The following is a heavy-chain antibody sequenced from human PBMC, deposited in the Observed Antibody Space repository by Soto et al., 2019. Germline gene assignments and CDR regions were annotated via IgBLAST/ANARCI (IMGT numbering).Heavy chain of an antibody. J-gene: IGHJ3*02. CDR1: GFIFSTYA. CDR3: AHPRGYGVFDAVDI. CDR2: ISSTSDSA. V-gene: IGHV3-23*01. D-gene: IGHD4-17*01. Sequence: GGSLRLSCAASGFIFSTYAMNWVRQAPGKGLEWISAISSTSDSAYYAESVRGRFTISRDNSINALYLHMRSLRPEDTAVYYCAHPRGYGVFDAVDIWGQGTMVTVSS.